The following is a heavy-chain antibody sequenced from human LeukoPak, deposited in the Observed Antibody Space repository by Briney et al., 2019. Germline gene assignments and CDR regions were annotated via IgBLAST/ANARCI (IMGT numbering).Heavy chain of an antibody. CDR3: AKDSYGMDV. Sequence: QPGRSLRLSCAASGFTFSNYGMHWVRQSPGKGLEWVAVISYDGSIEYYADSVKGRFTISRDNSRNTVYLQMNSLRAEDTALYYCAKDSYGMDVWGQGTTVTVSS. CDR2: ISYDGSIE. V-gene: IGHV3-30*18. CDR1: GFTFSNYG. J-gene: IGHJ6*02.